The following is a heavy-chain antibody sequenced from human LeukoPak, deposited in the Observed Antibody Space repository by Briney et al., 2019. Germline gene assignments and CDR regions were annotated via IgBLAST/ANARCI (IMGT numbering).Heavy chain of an antibody. J-gene: IGHJ6*02. CDR2: ISAYNGNT. CDR1: GYTFTSDG. CDR3: ARDGRLVARYYYYYGMDV. V-gene: IGHV1-18*01. Sequence: ASVKVSCKASGYTFTSDGISWVRQAPGQGLEWMGWISAYNGNTNYAQKLQGRVTMTTDTSTSTAYMELRSLRSDDTAVYYCARDGRLVARYYYYYGMDVWGQGTTVTVS. D-gene: IGHD2-21*01.